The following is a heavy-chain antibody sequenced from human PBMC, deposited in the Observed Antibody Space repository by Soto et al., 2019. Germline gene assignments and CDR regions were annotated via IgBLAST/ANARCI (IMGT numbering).Heavy chain of an antibody. Sequence: QVQLVESGGGVVQPGRSLRLSCAASGFTFSSYGMHWVRQAPGKGLEWVTVIWYDGSNKYYADSVKGRFTISRDNSKNTLYLQMNSLRAEDTAVYYCARDKGDTVTSTYFDYWGQGTLVTVSS. CDR2: IWYDGSNK. D-gene: IGHD4-17*01. CDR1: GFTFSSYG. V-gene: IGHV3-33*01. CDR3: ARDKGDTVTSTYFDY. J-gene: IGHJ4*02.